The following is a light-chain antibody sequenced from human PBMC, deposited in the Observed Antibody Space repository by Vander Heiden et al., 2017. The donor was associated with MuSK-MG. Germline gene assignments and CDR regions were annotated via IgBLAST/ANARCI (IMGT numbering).Light chain of an antibody. CDR1: RPHIGMNT. Sequence: QSVLTQPPSASGTPVQSVTISRSGCRPHIGMNTVNRYQRFPGTAPKLLIYSNNQRPSGVPGRFSGSKSGTSASLAISGLQSEDEADYYCAAWADSHNAWVFGGGTKLTVL. V-gene: IGLV1-44*01. CDR2: SNN. J-gene: IGLJ3*02. CDR3: AAWADSHNAWV.